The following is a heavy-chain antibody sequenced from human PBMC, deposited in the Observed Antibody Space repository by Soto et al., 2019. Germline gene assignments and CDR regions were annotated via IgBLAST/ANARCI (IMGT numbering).Heavy chain of an antibody. J-gene: IGHJ3*02. Sequence: QITLKESGPTLVQPTQTLTLTCSFSGFSLITTGAGVGWIRQPPGKAPEWLALIYWDGEKRYSPALKSRHTITKDSSKNQVVLTMTNMDPVDTATYYCARRQSIMIRGANAFDIWGQGTFLSVSS. D-gene: IGHD3-10*01. V-gene: IGHV2-5*02. CDR3: ARRQSIMIRGANAFDI. CDR1: GFSLITTGAG. CDR2: IYWDGEK.